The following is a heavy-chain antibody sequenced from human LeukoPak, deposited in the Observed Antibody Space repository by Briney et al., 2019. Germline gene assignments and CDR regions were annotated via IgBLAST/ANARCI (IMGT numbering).Heavy chain of an antibody. Sequence: GGSLRLSCAASGFTFSSYSMNWARQAPGKGLEWVSSISSSSSYIYYADSVKGRFTISRDNAKNSLYLQMNSLRSEDTAVYYCARAAFRPSGSGLYDAFGIWGQGTMATVSS. CDR1: GFTFSSYS. V-gene: IGHV3-21*01. J-gene: IGHJ3*02. D-gene: IGHD3-10*01. CDR2: ISSSSSYI. CDR3: ARAAFRPSGSGLYDAFGI.